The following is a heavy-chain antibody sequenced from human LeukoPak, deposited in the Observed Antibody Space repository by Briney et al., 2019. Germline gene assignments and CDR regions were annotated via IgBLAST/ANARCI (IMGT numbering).Heavy chain of an antibody. V-gene: IGHV3-30*02. Sequence: PGGSLRLSCAASGFSFSSYVMHWVRQAPGKGLEWVAVIWYDGTNKYYADSVKGRFTISRDTSKNTFYLQMSSLTADDAALYYCAKDQQGGAGSSRFDYWGQGTLVTVSS. D-gene: IGHD3-16*01. CDR2: IWYDGTNK. CDR1: GFSFSSYV. CDR3: AKDQQGGAGSSRFDY. J-gene: IGHJ4*02.